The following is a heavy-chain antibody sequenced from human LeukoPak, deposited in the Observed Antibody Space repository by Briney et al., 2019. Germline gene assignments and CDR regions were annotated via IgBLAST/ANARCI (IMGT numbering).Heavy chain of an antibody. V-gene: IGHV3-53*01. CDR1: GFTVSSNY. CDR3: ARDGRGIAAAGSPLVFDY. J-gene: IGHJ4*02. CDR2: IYSGGST. Sequence: GGSLRLSCAASGFTVSSNYMGWVRQAPGKGLEWVSVIYSGGSTSYADSVKGRFTISRDNSKNTLYLQMNSLRVEDTAVYYCARDGRGIAAAGSPLVFDYWGQGTLVTVSS. D-gene: IGHD6-13*01.